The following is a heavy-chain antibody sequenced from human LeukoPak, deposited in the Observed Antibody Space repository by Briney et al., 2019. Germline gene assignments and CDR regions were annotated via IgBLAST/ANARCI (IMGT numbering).Heavy chain of an antibody. CDR1: GFTFSSYA. Sequence: GGSLRLSCAASGFTFSSYAMSWVRQAPGKGLEWVSAISGSGSSTYYADSVKGRFTISRDNSKNTLYLQMNSLRAEDTAVYYCAKDKGWGYSAYDCYGMDVWDQGTTVTVSS. CDR3: AKDKGWGYSAYDCYGMDV. V-gene: IGHV3-23*01. CDR2: ISGSGSST. J-gene: IGHJ6*02. D-gene: IGHD1-26*01.